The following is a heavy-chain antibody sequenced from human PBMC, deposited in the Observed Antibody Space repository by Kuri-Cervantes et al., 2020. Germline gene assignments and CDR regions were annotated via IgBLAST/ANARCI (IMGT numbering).Heavy chain of an antibody. J-gene: IGHJ5*02. D-gene: IGHD2-2*01. CDR2: IIPIFSTP. CDR1: GYTFSSYA. V-gene: IGHV1-69*13. CDR3: ATPYCSSTSCPYNWFDP. Sequence: SVKVSCKASGYTFSSYAITWVRQASGQGLEWMGGIIPIFSTPNYAQKFQGRLTITADEFTNIAYMQLSSLRSDDTAVYYCATPYCSSTSCPYNWFDPWGQGTLVTVSS.